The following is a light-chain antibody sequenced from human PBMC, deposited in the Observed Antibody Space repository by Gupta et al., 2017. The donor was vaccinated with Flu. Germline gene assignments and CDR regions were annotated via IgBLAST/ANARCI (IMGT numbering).Light chain of an antibody. Sequence: QSALTQPPSASGSPGQSVTISCTGTSSDVGGYNPVSWYRQHPGNAPKLMIYEVNKRPSGVPDRFSGSKSGDTASLTVSGLQAEDEADYYCSSYAGNNNLVFGGGTKLTAL. CDR3: SSYAGNNNLV. CDR1: SSDVGGYNP. J-gene: IGLJ2*01. V-gene: IGLV2-8*01. CDR2: EVN.